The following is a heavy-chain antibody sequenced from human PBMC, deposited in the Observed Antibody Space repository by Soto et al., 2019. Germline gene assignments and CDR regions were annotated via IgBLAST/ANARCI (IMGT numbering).Heavy chain of an antibody. CDR3: ARTEWIQLWFDY. V-gene: IGHV4-31*03. CDR1: GASLSSGGYY. J-gene: IGHJ4*02. D-gene: IGHD5-18*01. CDR2: IYYSGIS. Sequence: QVQLLKSVPGLVKPSQTLYLICNVSGASLSSGGYYWSWIRQRPGGGLEWLGFIYYSGISHYNPSLKSRATISVDTAKNQFSLTLISVTAADTAVYYCARTEWIQLWFDYWGQGALVTVS.